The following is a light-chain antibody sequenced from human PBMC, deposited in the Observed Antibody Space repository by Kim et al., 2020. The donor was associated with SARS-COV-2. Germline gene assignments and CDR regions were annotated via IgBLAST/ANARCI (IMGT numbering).Light chain of an antibody. J-gene: IGKJ1*01. CDR1: QGISDS. CDR2: GAS. Sequence: DIQMTQSPSSLSASVGDRVTITCRASQGISDSLAWYQQKPGKAPKLLLYGASRLESGVPSRFSGSGSGTDYSLTISSLQPEDFATYYCQQYYSALWTFGQGTKVEIK. V-gene: IGKV1-NL1*01. CDR3: QQYYSALWT.